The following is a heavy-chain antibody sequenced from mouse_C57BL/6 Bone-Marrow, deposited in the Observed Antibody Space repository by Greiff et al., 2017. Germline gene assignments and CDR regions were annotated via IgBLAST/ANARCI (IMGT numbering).Heavy chain of an antibody. J-gene: IGHJ1*03. Sequence: QVQLKESGAELVRPGASVTLSCKASGYTFTDYEMHWVKQTPVHGLEWIGAIDPETGGTAYNQKFKGKAILTADKSSSTAYMGLRSLTSEDSAVYYCTGLYYGSSHWYFDVWGTGTTVTVSS. CDR1: GYTFTDYE. CDR3: TGLYYGSSHWYFDV. V-gene: IGHV1-15*01. D-gene: IGHD1-1*01. CDR2: IDPETGGT.